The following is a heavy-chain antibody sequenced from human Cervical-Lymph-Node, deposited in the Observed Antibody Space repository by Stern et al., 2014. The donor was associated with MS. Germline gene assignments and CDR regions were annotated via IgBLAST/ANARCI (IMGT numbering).Heavy chain of an antibody. V-gene: IGHV3-66*01. CDR3: ARVSNGYSSSWFAWYFDL. CDR1: GFTVSSNY. J-gene: IGHJ2*01. D-gene: IGHD6-13*01. CDR2: IYSDGST. Sequence: VQLVESGGGLVQPGGSLRLSCTASGFTVSSNYMSWVRQAPGKGLEWVSLIYSDGSTYSADSVKGRFSISRDGSKNTLYLQMNSLRAEDTAVYYCARVSNGYSSSWFAWYFDLWGRGTLVTVSS.